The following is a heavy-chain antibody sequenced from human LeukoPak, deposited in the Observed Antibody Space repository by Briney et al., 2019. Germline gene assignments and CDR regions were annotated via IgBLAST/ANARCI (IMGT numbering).Heavy chain of an antibody. CDR1: GFTVSSNY. CDR2: IYSTGTT. Sequence: GGSLRLSCVASGFTVSSNYMGWVRQAPGKGLEWVSIIYSTGTTYHADSVKGRFTISRDNSKNTLYLQMDNLRAGDTAVYYCARDAGLGDSNGYYYPHYFDYWGRGTLVTVSS. V-gene: IGHV3-66*01. J-gene: IGHJ4*02. CDR3: ARDAGLGDSNGYYYPHYFDY. D-gene: IGHD3-22*01.